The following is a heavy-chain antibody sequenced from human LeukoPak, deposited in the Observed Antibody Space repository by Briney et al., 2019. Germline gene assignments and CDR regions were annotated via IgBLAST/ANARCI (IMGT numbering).Heavy chain of an antibody. CDR2: IIPVSGKA. V-gene: IGHV1-69*13. CDR1: GGTFSRYA. J-gene: IGHJ3*02. Sequence: SVKVSCKASGGTFSRYAIRWVRQTPGQGLEWMGGIIPVSGKANYAQKFQGRVTITADESTNTGYMELSSLRSEDTAVYYCAGEAIVVVTAHAFDIWGQGTMVTVSS. CDR3: AGEAIVVVTAHAFDI. D-gene: IGHD2-21*02.